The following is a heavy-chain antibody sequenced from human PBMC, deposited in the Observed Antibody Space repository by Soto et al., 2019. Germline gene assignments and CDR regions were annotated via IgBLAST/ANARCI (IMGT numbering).Heavy chain of an antibody. CDR3: AREATVNLLPGMDV. D-gene: IGHD4-4*01. CDR1: GSSISTDSHY. Sequence: PSETLSLTCTVSGSSISTDSHYWGWSRQPPGEGLEWIGSVYYAGSTYKNPSLHSRVTISVDTSKNHFSLKLNSVTAADTLVYYCAREATVNLLPGMDVWGQGTTVTVSS. V-gene: IGHV4-39*02. CDR2: VYYAGST. J-gene: IGHJ6*02.